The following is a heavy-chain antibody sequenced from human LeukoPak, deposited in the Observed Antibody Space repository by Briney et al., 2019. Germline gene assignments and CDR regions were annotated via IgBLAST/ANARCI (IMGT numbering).Heavy chain of an antibody. J-gene: IGHJ4*02. CDR3: ARLRLGELYPDY. CDR2: IDPSDSYT. CDR1: GYSFTSYW. V-gene: IGHV5-10-1*01. D-gene: IGHD3-10*01. Sequence: GESLKISCKGSGYSFTSYWISWVRQMPGKGLEWMGRIDPSDSYTNYSPSFQGHVTISADKTISTAYLQWSSLKASDTAMHYCARLRLGELYPDYWGQGTLVTVSS.